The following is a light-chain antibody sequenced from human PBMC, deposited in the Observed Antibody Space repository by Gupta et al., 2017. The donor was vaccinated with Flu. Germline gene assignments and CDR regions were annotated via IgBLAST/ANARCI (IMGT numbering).Light chain of an antibody. CDR3: QQYDTYWT. J-gene: IGKJ1*01. V-gene: IGKV1-5*03. Sequence: SPSTVSASVGDRVTITCRASQSISSYLAWYQQKPGKAPKLLIYQASRLDTGVPSRFSGSGSGTEFTLTISSLQPDDFATYYCQQYDTYWTFGQGTKVEIK. CDR1: QSISSY. CDR2: QAS.